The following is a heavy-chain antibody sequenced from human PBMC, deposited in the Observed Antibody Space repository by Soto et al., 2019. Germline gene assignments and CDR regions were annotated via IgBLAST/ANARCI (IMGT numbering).Heavy chain of an antibody. J-gene: IGHJ4*02. V-gene: IGHV1-18*01. CDR3: ARGQRGVVVAPAALPSPLDY. CDR2: ITAYNGNT. D-gene: IGHD2-2*01. Sequence: GASVKVSCKASGYTFSTHGITWVRQAPGQGLERMGWITAYNGNTNYAQKLQGRVTMTTDTSTSTAYMELRSLRSDDTAVYYCARGQRGVVVAPAALPSPLDYWGQGTLVTVSS. CDR1: GYTFSTHG.